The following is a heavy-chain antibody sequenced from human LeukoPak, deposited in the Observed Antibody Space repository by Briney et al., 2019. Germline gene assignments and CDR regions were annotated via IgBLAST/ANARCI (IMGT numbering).Heavy chain of an antibody. J-gene: IGHJ4*02. D-gene: IGHD6-13*01. Sequence: PGGSLRLSCAASGFTFSSYSMNWVRQAPGKGLEWVSSISSSSSYIYYADSVKGRFTISRDNAKNSLYLQMNSLRAEDTAVYYCARDHWGIAANYFDYWGQGTLVTVSS. CDR3: ARDHWGIAANYFDY. CDR1: GFTFSSYS. V-gene: IGHV3-21*01. CDR2: ISSSSSYI.